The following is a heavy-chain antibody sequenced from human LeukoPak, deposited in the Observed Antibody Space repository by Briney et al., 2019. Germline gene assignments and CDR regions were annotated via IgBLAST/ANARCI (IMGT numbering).Heavy chain of an antibody. J-gene: IGHJ3*02. CDR1: GFTFSNYA. V-gene: IGHV3-33*01. Sequence: GGSLRLSCAASGFTFSNYAMHWVRQAPGKGLEWVAVIWYDGSNDYYANSVKGRFAISRDNSKNTVYLQMNSLRVEDTAVYYCAREADCSGGNCYRGAFDIWGQGTMITVSS. CDR2: IWYDGSND. D-gene: IGHD2-15*01. CDR3: AREADCSGGNCYRGAFDI.